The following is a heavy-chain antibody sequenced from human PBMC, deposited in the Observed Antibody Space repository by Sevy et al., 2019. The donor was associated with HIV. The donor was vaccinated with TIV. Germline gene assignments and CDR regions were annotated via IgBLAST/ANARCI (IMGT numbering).Heavy chain of an antibody. V-gene: IGHV4-34*01. J-gene: IGHJ4*02. CDR1: GGSFSGYY. CDR3: ARGGNYCSSTSCYARHFDY. D-gene: IGHD2-2*01. CDR2: INHSGST. Sequence: SETLSLTCAVYGGSFSGYYWSWIRQPPGKGLEWIGEINHSGSTNYNPSLKSRVTISVDTSKNQFSLKLSSVTAADMAVYYCARGGNYCSSTSCYARHFDYWGQGTLVTVSS.